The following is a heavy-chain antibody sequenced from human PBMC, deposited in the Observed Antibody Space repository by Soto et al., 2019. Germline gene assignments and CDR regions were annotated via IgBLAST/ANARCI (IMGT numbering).Heavy chain of an antibody. V-gene: IGHV1-3*01. D-gene: IGHD3-22*01. CDR3: ARGSGYYYWDDY. CDR1: GYTFTSYD. CDR2: INDGNGNT. J-gene: IGHJ4*02. Sequence: ASVKVSCKSSGYTFTSYDMHWVRQAPGQRLEWMGWINDGNGNTKYSQKFQGRVTITRDTSASTAYMELSSLRSEDTAVYYCARGSGYYYWDDYWGQGTLVTVS.